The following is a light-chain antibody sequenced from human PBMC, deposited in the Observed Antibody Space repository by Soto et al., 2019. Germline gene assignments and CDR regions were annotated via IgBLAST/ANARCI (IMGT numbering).Light chain of an antibody. CDR3: QEYNSWRGEWT. V-gene: IGKV1-33*01. CDR1: QDISNY. J-gene: IGKJ1*01. Sequence: MQMTQSPSSLSASVGDRVTITCQASQDISNYLNWYQQKPGKAPKLLIYDASNLETGVPSRFSGSGSRTEFTLTISSLQPDDFATYYCQEYNSWRGEWTFGQGTKVDIK. CDR2: DAS.